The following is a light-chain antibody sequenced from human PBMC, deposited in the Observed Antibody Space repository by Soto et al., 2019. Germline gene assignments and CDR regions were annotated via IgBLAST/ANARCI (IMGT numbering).Light chain of an antibody. Sequence: QSVLTQPPSVSGAPGQRVIISCTGSNSNIGAGYDVHWYQQLPGTAPKLLIYGNNNRPSGVPDRFSGSKSGTPASLAITGLQAEDEADYYCQSYDSSLSGYVVFGGGTKLTVL. CDR1: NSNIGAGYD. V-gene: IGLV1-40*01. CDR2: GNN. J-gene: IGLJ2*01. CDR3: QSYDSSLSGYVV.